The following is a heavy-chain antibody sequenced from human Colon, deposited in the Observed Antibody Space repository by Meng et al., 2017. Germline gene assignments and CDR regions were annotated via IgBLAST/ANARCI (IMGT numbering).Heavy chain of an antibody. CDR2: ISSYNGNT. CDR1: GNNFTSYG. D-gene: IGHD4-17*01. J-gene: IGHJ4*02. Sequence: QVHVVPSGAAVKKPGASVKVSCKAYGNNFTSYGISWVRQAPEQGLEWMGWISSYNGNTNYAQKLQGRVTITTDTSTNTAYMELRSLRSDDTAVYYCARVIADYGDSLWNWGQGTLVTVSS. CDR3: ARVIADYGDSLWN. V-gene: IGHV1-18*01.